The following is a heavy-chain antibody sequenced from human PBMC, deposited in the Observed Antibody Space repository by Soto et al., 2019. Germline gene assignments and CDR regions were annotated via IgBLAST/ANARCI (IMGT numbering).Heavy chain of an antibody. D-gene: IGHD2-15*01. V-gene: IGHV1-69*12. J-gene: IGHJ6*02. CDR1: GGTFSSYA. CDR2: IIPIFGTA. Sequence: QVQLVQSGAEVKKPGSSVKVSCKASGGTFSSYAISWVRQAPGQGLEWMGGIIPIFGTANYAQKFQGRVTITADDSTSAAYMELSSLSAVDTAVYSCARVGRNCSGGSCYSYRGMDVWGQGTTVTVSS. CDR3: ARVGRNCSGGSCYSYRGMDV.